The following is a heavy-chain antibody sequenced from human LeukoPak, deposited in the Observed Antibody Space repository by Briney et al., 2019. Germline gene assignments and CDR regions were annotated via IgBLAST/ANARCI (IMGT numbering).Heavy chain of an antibody. CDR3: ASGRQQLVYNFDY. D-gene: IGHD6-13*01. CDR2: ISYDGSNK. J-gene: IGHJ4*02. Sequence: GGSLRLSCAASGFTFSSYGMHWVRQAPGKGLEWVAVISYDGSNKYYADSVKGRFTISKDNSKNTLYLQMNSLRAEDTAVYYCASGRQQLVYNFDYWGQGTLVTVSS. V-gene: IGHV3-30*03. CDR1: GFTFSSYG.